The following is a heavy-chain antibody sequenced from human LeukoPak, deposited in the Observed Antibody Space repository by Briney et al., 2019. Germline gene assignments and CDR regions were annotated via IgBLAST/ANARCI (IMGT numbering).Heavy chain of an antibody. CDR1: GFTFSNFA. V-gene: IGHV3-23*01. CDR2: ISGRGSGT. CDR3: AKHQLVPNFDY. Sequence: GGSLRLSWVASGFTFSNFAMGWVRHAPGKGLEWVSAISGRGSGTYYADSVKGRFTISRDNSNNTLYLQMNSLRAEDTALYYCAKHQLVPNFDYWGQGTLVTVSS. J-gene: IGHJ4*02. D-gene: IGHD6-13*01.